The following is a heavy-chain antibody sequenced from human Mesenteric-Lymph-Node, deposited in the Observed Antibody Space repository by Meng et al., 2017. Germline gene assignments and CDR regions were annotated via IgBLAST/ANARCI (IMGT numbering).Heavy chain of an antibody. CDR1: GFTFTDYF. J-gene: IGHJ4*02. D-gene: IGHD6-19*01. Sequence: SVKVSCKASGFTFTDYFVHWVRQAPGQGLEWMGRINPKSGAIAYSQKFQGRVTVTRDTSISTAYLDLISLTSDDTAVYYCVRSNTNGWNPRDCWGQGTLVTSPQ. V-gene: IGHV1-2*06. CDR2: INPKSGAI. CDR3: VRSNTNGWNPRDC.